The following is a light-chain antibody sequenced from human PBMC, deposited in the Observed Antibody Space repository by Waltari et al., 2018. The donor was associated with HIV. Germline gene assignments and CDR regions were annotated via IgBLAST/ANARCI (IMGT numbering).Light chain of an antibody. J-gene: IGKJ4*01. CDR3: QQYYSTPFT. CDR2: WAS. Sequence: DIVMTQSPDSLVVSLGERATINCKSSQSVLYSSNNKNYLAWYQQKPGQPPKLLIYWASTRESGVPDRFSVSGSGTDFTLTISSLQAEDVAVYYCQQYYSTPFTFGGGTKVEIK. CDR1: QSVLYSSNNKNY. V-gene: IGKV4-1*01.